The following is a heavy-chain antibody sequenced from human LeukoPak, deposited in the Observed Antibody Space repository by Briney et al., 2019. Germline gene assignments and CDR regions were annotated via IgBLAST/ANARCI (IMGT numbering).Heavy chain of an antibody. CDR2: IYYSGST. CDR3: ARLRVCGGDCTDAFDI. J-gene: IGHJ3*02. V-gene: IGHV4-59*08. CDR1: GGSISSYY. Sequence: SETLSLTCTVSGGSISSYYWSWIRQPPGKGLEWIGYIYYSGSTNYNPSLKSRVTISVDTSKNQFSLKLSSVTAADTAVYYCARLRVCGGDCTDAFDIWGQGTMVTVSS. D-gene: IGHD2-21*02.